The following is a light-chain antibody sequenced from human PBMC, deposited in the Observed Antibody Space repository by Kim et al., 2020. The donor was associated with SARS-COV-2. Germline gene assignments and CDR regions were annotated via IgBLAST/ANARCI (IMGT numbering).Light chain of an antibody. Sequence: SYELTQPPSVSVFPGQTASITCSGDKLGNKFACWYQQKPGQSPVMVIYQDNKRPSGIPERFSGSNSGNTATLTISGTQAMDEADYYCQAWDSSTDVVFGGGTQLTVL. CDR1: KLGNKF. CDR2: QDN. CDR3: QAWDSSTDVV. V-gene: IGLV3-1*01. J-gene: IGLJ2*01.